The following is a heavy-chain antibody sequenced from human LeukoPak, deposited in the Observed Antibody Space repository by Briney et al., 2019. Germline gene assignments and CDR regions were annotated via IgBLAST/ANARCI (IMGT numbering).Heavy chain of an antibody. D-gene: IGHD3-10*01. CDR3: ARGGGSGGSGSYLGY. J-gene: IGHJ4*02. CDR2: INDSART. Sequence: PSETLSLTCAVYGGSFRGYHWSWIRQPPGKGLEWIGEINDSARTNYNPSLKSRVTISVDTSKNQFSLKLTSVTAADTAVYHCARGGGSGGSGSYLGYWGQGSLVTVSS. CDR1: GGSFRGYH. V-gene: IGHV4-34*01.